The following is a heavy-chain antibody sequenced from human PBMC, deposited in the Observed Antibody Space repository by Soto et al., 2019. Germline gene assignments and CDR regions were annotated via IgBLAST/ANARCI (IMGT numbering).Heavy chain of an antibody. V-gene: IGHV3-23*01. CDR3: AKDRDHCSGGSCYLSAFDI. Sequence: EVQLLESGGGLVQPGGSLRLSCAASGFTFSSYAMSWVRQAPGKGLECVSAISGSGGSTYYADSVKGRFTISRDNSKNTMYLQMNSLRAEDTAVYYCAKDRDHCSGGSCYLSAFDIWGQGTMVTVSS. CDR1: GFTFSSYA. D-gene: IGHD2-15*01. J-gene: IGHJ3*02. CDR2: ISGSGGST.